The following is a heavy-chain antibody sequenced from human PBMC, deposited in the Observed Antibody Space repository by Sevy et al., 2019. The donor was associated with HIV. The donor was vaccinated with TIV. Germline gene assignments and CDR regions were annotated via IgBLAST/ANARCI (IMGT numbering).Heavy chain of an antibody. Sequence: GGSLRLSCAASEFTFNNYAMSWVRQAPGKGLEWVSSISGSGGEKYYADSVKGRFTISRDKSENTLYLQMNNLRAEDTAVYYCAKDMIVVVGEALDIWGQGTMVTVSS. D-gene: IGHD3-22*01. V-gene: IGHV3-23*01. J-gene: IGHJ3*02. CDR3: AKDMIVVVGEALDI. CDR1: EFTFNNYA. CDR2: ISGSGGEK.